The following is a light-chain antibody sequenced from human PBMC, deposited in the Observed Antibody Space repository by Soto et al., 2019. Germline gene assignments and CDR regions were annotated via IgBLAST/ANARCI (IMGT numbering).Light chain of an antibody. Sequence: EIVLTQSPGTVSLSPGERATLSCRASQSVSCIYLAWYQKKPGQAPRLLIYGASSRATDIPDRFSGSGSGTDFTLTISRLEPEDSAVYYCQQYGTSPTFGGGTKVEIK. CDR3: QQYGTSPT. CDR2: GAS. J-gene: IGKJ4*01. CDR1: QSVSCIY. V-gene: IGKV3-20*01.